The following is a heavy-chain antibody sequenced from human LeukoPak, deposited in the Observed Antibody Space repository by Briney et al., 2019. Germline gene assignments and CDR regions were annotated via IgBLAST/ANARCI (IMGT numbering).Heavy chain of an antibody. D-gene: IGHD5-24*01. J-gene: IGHJ5*02. V-gene: IGHV5-51*01. CDR1: GYSFTSYW. Sequence: GESLKISCKGSGYSFTSYWIGWVRQMPGKGLEWMGIIYPGDSDTRYSPSFQGQVTISADKSISTAYLQWSSLKASDTAMYYCAKSEMATINWFDPWGQGTLVTVSS. CDR2: IYPGDSDT. CDR3: AKSEMATINWFDP.